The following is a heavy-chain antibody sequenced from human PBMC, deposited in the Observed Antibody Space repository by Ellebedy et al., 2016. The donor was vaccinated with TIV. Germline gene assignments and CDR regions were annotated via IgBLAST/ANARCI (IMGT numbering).Heavy chain of an antibody. CDR3: ARHRWVGSYGPLGNDYYGMDV. CDR1: GYSFTSYW. V-gene: IGHV5-51*01. D-gene: IGHD5-18*01. CDR2: IYPGDSDT. J-gene: IGHJ6*02. Sequence: GESLKISCKGSGYSFTSYWIGWVRQMPGKGLEWMGIIYPGDSDTRYSPSFQGQVTISADKSISTAYLQWSSLKASDTAMYYCARHRWVGSYGPLGNDYYGMDVWGQGTTVTVSS.